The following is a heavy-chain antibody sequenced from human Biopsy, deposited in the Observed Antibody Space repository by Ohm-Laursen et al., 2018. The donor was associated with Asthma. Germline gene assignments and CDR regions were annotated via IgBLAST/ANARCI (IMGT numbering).Heavy chain of an antibody. D-gene: IGHD6-13*01. CDR3: AKDRVAGRSYYFDY. V-gene: IGHV3-21*01. CDR1: GFTFSHYN. J-gene: IGHJ4*02. CDR2: ITDTSRYI. Sequence: SLGLSCSASGFTFSHYNMNWVRQAPGKGLEWVSSITDTSRYIKYADSVKGRFTISRDNAKNSLYLQMNSLRAEDTAVYYCAKDRVAGRSYYFDYWGQGSLVSVSS.